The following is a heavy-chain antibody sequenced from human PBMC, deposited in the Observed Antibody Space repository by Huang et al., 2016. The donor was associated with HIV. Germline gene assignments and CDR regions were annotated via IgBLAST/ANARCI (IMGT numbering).Heavy chain of an antibody. CDR3: TRENYDFWSGYYKYYFDY. CDR2: SRSKASGGTT. CDR1: GFTFGDYA. D-gene: IGHD3-3*01. V-gene: IGHV3-49*05. Sequence: EVQLVESGGGLVKPGRSLRLSCTASGFTFGDYAMSWFRQAPGEGLEWVGVSRSKASGGTTEYAASVKGRFTISRDDSKSIAYLQMNSLKIEDTAVYYCTRENYDFWSGYYKYYFDYWGQGTLVTVSS. J-gene: IGHJ4*02.